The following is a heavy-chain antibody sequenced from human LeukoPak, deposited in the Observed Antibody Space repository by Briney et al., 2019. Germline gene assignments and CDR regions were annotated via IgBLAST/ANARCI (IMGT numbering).Heavy chain of an antibody. CDR1: GGSFSGYY. CDR2: INHSRST. J-gene: IGHJ5*02. Sequence: PSETLSLTCAVYGGSFSGYYWSWIRQPPGKGLEWIGEINHSRSTNYNPSLKSRVTISVDTSKNQFSLKLSSVTAADTAVYYCASGRWFDPWGQGTLVTVSS. CDR3: ASGRWFDP. V-gene: IGHV4-34*01.